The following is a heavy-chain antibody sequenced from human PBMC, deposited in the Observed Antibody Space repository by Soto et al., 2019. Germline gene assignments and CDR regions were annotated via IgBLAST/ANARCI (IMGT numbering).Heavy chain of an antibody. Sequence: GGSLRLSCAASGFTFSDYSMKWVRQAPGKGLEWVSSISSSSTYIFYADSVKGRFTISKDNAKNSLYLQMNRLRAEDSAVYYCARGPGILNPWGQGILVTVSS. CDR2: ISSSSTYI. V-gene: IGHV3-21*01. CDR1: GFTFSDYS. CDR3: ARGPGILNP. D-gene: IGHD3-9*01. J-gene: IGHJ5*02.